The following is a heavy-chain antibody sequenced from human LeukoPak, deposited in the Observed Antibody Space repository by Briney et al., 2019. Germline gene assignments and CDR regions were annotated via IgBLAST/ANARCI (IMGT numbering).Heavy chain of an antibody. CDR3: ARGRDDIFPPPAKYYYGMDV. CDR1: GGSFSGYY. Sequence: SETLSLTCAVYGGSFSGYYWSWIRQPPGKGLEWIGEINLSGSTNYNPSLKSRVTISVDTSKNQFSLKLSSVTAADTAVYYCARGRDDIFPPPAKYYYGMDVWGQGTTVTVSS. CDR2: INLSGST. D-gene: IGHD3-9*01. V-gene: IGHV4-34*01. J-gene: IGHJ6*02.